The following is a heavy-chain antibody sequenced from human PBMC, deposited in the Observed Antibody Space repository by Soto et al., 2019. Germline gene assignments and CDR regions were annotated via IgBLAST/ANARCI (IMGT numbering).Heavy chain of an antibody. CDR2: IYSGGST. CDR3: ARASRNYYDSSGYLYYFDY. Sequence: GGSLRLSCAASGFTVSSNYMSWVRQAPGKGLEWVSVIYSGGSTYYADSVKGRFTISRDNSKNTLYLQMNSLRAEDTAVYYCARASRNYYDSSGYLYYFDYWGQGTLLTVSS. V-gene: IGHV3-66*01. CDR1: GFTVSSNY. D-gene: IGHD3-22*01. J-gene: IGHJ4*02.